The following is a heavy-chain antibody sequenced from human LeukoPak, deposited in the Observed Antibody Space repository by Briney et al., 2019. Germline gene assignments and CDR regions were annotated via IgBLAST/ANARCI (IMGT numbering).Heavy chain of an antibody. J-gene: IGHJ4*02. CDR1: GYSFTSYW. CDR3: ARRRDSSGWYWDYFDY. CDR2: IYPGDSDT. V-gene: IGHV5-51*01. Sequence: PGESLKISCKGSGYSFTSYWIGWVRQMPGKGLEWMGIIYPGDSDTRYSPSFQGQVTISADKSISTAYLQWSSLKASDTAMYYCARRRDSSGWYWDYFDYWGQGTLVTVSS. D-gene: IGHD6-19*01.